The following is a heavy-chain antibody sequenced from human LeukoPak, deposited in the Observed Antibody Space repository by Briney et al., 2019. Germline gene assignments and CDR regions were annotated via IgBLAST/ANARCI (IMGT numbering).Heavy chain of an antibody. Sequence: ASVKVSCKSSGYTFIGYYSHWVRQAPGQGLEWMGRINRNSCGTDYAQKFQGWVAMTSDTSINTAYMEFNRLKSDDPAVYYCARDWSMTTLDSWGEGTLVSVSS. J-gene: IGHJ4*02. V-gene: IGHV1-2*04. D-gene: IGHD4-11*01. CDR1: GYTFIGYY. CDR2: INRNSCGT. CDR3: ARDWSMTTLDS.